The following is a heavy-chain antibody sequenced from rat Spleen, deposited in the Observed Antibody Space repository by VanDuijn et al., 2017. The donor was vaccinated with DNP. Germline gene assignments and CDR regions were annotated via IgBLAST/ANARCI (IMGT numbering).Heavy chain of an antibody. CDR3: TTDTVITTVVG. CDR2: ISYDGGST. V-gene: IGHV5-20*01. CDR1: GFTFSDYY. D-gene: IGHD1-1*01. J-gene: IGHJ2*01. Sequence: EVQLVESDGGLVQPGRSLKLSCAVSGFTFSDYYMAWVRQAPTKGLEWVASISYDGGSTYYRDSVKGRFTISRDNAKSSLYLQMDSLRSEDTATYYCTTDTVITTVVGWGQGVMVTVSS.